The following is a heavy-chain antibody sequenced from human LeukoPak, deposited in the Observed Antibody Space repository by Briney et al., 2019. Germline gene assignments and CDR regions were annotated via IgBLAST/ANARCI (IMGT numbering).Heavy chain of an antibody. D-gene: IGHD2-15*01. J-gene: IGHJ4*02. CDR3: GKHGSASDY. Sequence: PGGSLRLSCVASGFIFSSYGMHWVRQAPGKGLEWVAFTRSDGTDKYYTDSVKGRFTISRDNSKNTLYLQMNSLRSEDTAVYYCGKHGSASDYWGQGTLVTVSS. CDR1: GFIFSSYG. CDR2: TRSDGTDK. V-gene: IGHV3-30*02.